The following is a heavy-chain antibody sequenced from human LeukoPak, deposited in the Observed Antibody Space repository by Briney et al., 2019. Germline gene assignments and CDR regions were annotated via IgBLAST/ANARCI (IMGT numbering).Heavy chain of an antibody. D-gene: IGHD6-25*01. CDR3: ARVPGIAAYYFDY. CDR1: GYTFTSYG. V-gene: IGHV1-18*04. J-gene: IGHJ4*02. Sequence: ASVKVSCKASGYTFTSYGIGWVRQAPGQGLEWMGWISAYNGNTNYAQKLQGRVTMTTDTSTSTAYVELRSLRSDDTAVYYCARVPGIAAYYFDYWGQGTLVTVSS. CDR2: ISAYNGNT.